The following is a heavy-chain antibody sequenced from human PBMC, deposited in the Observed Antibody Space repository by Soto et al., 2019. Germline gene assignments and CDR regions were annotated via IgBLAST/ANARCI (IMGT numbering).Heavy chain of an antibody. CDR3: ARDKITGLFDY. V-gene: IGHV4-34*01. CDR1: GGSFSRYY. CDR2: INHSGST. J-gene: IGHJ4*02. Sequence: PSETLSLTCAVYGGSFSRYYWTWIRQPPGTGLEWIVEINHSGSTNYNPSLKSRVTISVDTSKNQFSLKLTSVTAADRAVYYCARDKITGLFDYWGQGALVTGSS. D-gene: IGHD2-8*02.